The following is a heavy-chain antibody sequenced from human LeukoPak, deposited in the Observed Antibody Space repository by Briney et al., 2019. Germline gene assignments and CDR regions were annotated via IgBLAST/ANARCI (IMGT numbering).Heavy chain of an antibody. CDR2: VRNDGSDI. Sequence: PGGSLRLSCAASGFTFNTYGMHWVRQAPGQGLEWVAVVRNDGSDIYYGDSVMGRFTISRDNSKNTLYLQMNNLRAEDTAVYYCARDQSPKWGSGERYFDFWGQGTLVTVSS. CDR3: ARDQSPKWGSGERYFDF. J-gene: IGHJ4*02. V-gene: IGHV3-33*01. D-gene: IGHD7-27*01. CDR1: GFTFNTYG.